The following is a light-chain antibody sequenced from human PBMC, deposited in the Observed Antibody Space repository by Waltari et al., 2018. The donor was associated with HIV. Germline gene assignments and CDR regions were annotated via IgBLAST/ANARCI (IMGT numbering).Light chain of an antibody. J-gene: IGLJ3*02. CDR1: SSNIREGYD. CDR2: GDN. CDR3: QSYDSSLSAWV. V-gene: IGLV1-40*01. Sequence: QSVLTQPPSVSGAPGQRVSISCPGSSSNIREGYDVHWYQELPGTAPKLLIYGDNNRPSGVPDRFSGSKSGTSASLAITGLQFEDEADYYCQSYDSSLSAWVFGGGTKLTVL.